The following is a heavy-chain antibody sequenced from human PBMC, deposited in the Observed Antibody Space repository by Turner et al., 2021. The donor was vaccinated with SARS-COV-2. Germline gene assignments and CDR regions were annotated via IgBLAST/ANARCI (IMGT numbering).Heavy chain of an antibody. CDR3: ARVVAGAGTHWLDP. Sequence: EVQLVESGGGLVRPGGSRRLSCVASGFTLSRYTMIWVRQAPGKGLEWVASITGSSSYIYYGDSLKGRFTISRDNAKSSLYLQMDSLRADDTAVYYCARVVAGAGTHWLDPWGQGILVTVSS. V-gene: IGHV3-21*01. D-gene: IGHD6-13*01. CDR1: GFTLSRYT. CDR2: ITGSSSYI. J-gene: IGHJ5*02.